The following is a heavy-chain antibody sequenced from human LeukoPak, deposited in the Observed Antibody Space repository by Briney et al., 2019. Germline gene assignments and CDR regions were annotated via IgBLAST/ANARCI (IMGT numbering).Heavy chain of an antibody. CDR3: ARISGRGDYGDFDY. Sequence: SETLSLTCTVSGGSISTYFWGWIRQPPGKGLEWVGNIYCSGSTNYNPSLKSRVTISVDTSKSQFSVRLNAVSAADTAIYYCARISGRGDYGDFDYWGQGTLVTVSS. CDR1: GGSISTYF. V-gene: IGHV4-59*01. CDR2: IYCSGST. D-gene: IGHD4-17*01. J-gene: IGHJ4*02.